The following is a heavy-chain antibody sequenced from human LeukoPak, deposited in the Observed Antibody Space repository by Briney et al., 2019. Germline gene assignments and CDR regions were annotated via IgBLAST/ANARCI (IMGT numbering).Heavy chain of an antibody. V-gene: IGHV5-51*01. D-gene: IGHD1-26*01. Sequence: GESLKISCKGSGYSFTTYWIAWVRQMPGRGLEWMGIIYPGDSDTRYSPSFQGQVTISADKSISTAYLQWSSLKASDTAMYYCARHVTEWELLFRFDPWGQGTLVTVSS. CDR3: ARHVTEWELLFRFDP. CDR2: IYPGDSDT. CDR1: GYSFTTYW. J-gene: IGHJ5*02.